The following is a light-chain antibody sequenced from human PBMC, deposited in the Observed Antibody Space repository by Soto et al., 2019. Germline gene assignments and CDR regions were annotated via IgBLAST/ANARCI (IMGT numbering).Light chain of an antibody. Sequence: DIQMTQSPSSVSAYVGDRVTITCRASQGFSTWLAWYRRKPGRAPELLIYSASSLHSGVPSRFSGSGSGTDFTLTISSLQPEDFVTYYCQQANSFPRTFGGGTEVEIK. CDR2: SAS. V-gene: IGKV1-12*01. J-gene: IGKJ4*01. CDR1: QGFSTW. CDR3: QQANSFPRT.